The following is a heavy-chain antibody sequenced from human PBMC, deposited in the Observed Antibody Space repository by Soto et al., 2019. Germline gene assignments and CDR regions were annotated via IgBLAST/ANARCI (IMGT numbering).Heavy chain of an antibody. V-gene: IGHV3-23*01. J-gene: IGHJ6*02. CDR1: GFTFNNYA. Sequence: EVQLLESGGGLVQPGGSLRLSCAASGFTFNNYAMSWVRQAPGKGLEWVSTISSSGGSTYYADSVKGRFTISRAYSKDRLYLQRNSLRAEDTAVYYCAKERGEGYGMDVWGQGTTVTVSS. CDR2: ISSSGGST. CDR3: AKERGEGYGMDV. D-gene: IGHD3-16*01.